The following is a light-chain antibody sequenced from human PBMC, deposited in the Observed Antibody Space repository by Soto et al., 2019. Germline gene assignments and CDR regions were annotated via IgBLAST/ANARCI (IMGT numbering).Light chain of an antibody. CDR2: SNN. V-gene: IGLV1-44*01. Sequence: QSVLTQPPSASGTPGQTVTISCSGSYSNVGANPVSWYQQVPGRAPQLLIYSNNQRPAGVPGRFSGSRSDTSASLSSSGLQSADEVDYYCASWDDTLNDYVFGTGTKVTVL. CDR3: ASWDDTLNDYV. J-gene: IGLJ1*01. CDR1: YSNVGANP.